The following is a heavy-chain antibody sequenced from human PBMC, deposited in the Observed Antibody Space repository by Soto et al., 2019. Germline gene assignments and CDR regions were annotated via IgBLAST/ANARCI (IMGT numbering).Heavy chain of an antibody. V-gene: IGHV3-7*05. D-gene: IGHD6-25*01. CDR3: ARDVSPGSSGFYFDAFDI. CDR1: EFAFSSYW. CDR2: IRKDGSQR. Sequence: EVQLVESGGGLVQPGGSLTLSCAASEFAFSSYWMTWVRQAPGKGLEWVANIRKDGSQRSYLDSVRGRFTISRDNSKNSLYLQMNSLRAEETALYFCARDVSPGSSGFYFDAFDIWGQGTMVTVSS. J-gene: IGHJ3*02.